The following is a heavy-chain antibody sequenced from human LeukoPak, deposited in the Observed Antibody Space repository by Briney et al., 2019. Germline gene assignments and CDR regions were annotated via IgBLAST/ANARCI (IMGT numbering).Heavy chain of an antibody. J-gene: IGHJ4*02. CDR2: ISAYNGNT. Sequence: ASVKVSCKASGYTFTSYGISWVRQAPGQGLEWMGWISAYNGNTNYAQKLQGRVTMTTDTSTSTAYMELRSLRSDDTAVYYCARGVQLWPMCPNFDYWGQGTLVTVSS. V-gene: IGHV1-18*01. D-gene: IGHD5-18*01. CDR3: ARGVQLWPMCPNFDY. CDR1: GYTFTSYG.